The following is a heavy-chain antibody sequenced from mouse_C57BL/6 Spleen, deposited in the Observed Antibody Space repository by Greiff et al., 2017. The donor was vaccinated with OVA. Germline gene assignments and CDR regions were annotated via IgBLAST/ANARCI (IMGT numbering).Heavy chain of an antibody. V-gene: IGHV1-26*01. D-gene: IGHD1-1*01. CDR2: INPNNGGT. J-gene: IGHJ2*01. CDR3: AREEDYSLDY. Sequence: EVQLQQSGPELVKPGASVKISCKASGYTFTDYYMNWVKQSHGKSLEWIGDINPNNGGTSYNQKFKGKATLTVDKSSSTAYMELRSLTSEDSAVYYCAREEDYSLDYWGQGTTLTVSS. CDR1: GYTFTDYY.